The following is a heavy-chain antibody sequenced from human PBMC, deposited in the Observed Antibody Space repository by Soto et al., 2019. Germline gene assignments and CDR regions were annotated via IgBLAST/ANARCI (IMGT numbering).Heavy chain of an antibody. CDR2: INPNSGGT. J-gene: IGHJ3*02. V-gene: IGHV1-2*02. D-gene: IGHD1-26*01. CDR3: ARVVAPTVGGMGDAFDI. CDR1: GYTFTGYY. Sequence: QVQLVQSGPEVKKPGASVKVSCKASGYTFTGYYMHWVRQAPGQGLEWMGWINPNSGGTNYAQKFQDRVTMTRDTSISTASMELSRLISDDTAVYYFARVVAPTVGGMGDAFDIWGQGTMVTVSS.